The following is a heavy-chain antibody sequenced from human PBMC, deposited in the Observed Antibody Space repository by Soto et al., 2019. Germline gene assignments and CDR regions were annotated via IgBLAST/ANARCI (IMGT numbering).Heavy chain of an antibody. CDR2: SYSGGST. J-gene: IGHJ3*02. D-gene: IGHD2-2*03. V-gene: IGHV3-66*01. Sequence: GGSLRLSCAASGFTVSSNYMSWVRQAPGKGLEWVSVSYSGGSTYYADSVKGRFTISRDNSKNTLYLQMGSLRAEDMAVYYCASGYCSSTSCYLKIWGQGTMVTVSS. CDR1: GFTVSSNY. CDR3: ASGYCSSTSCYLKI.